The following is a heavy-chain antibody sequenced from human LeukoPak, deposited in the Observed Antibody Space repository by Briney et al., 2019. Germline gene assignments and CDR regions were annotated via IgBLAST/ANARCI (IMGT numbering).Heavy chain of an antibody. CDR3: ARGYSSLDP. CDR1: GFTFSSYS. J-gene: IGHJ5*02. V-gene: IGHV3-23*01. Sequence: AGSLTLSCAASGFTFSSYSMSWVRQPPGKGLEWVSGISCTGGSTYYPDPVKGRFTSSRDKSTNPLYLHMNSLTAEDTAVYYCARGYSSLDPWGEGTLVTVSS. D-gene: IGHD6-19*01. CDR2: ISCTGGST.